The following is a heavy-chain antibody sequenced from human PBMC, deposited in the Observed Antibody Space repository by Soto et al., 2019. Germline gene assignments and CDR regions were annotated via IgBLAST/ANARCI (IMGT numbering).Heavy chain of an antibody. CDR1: GGSISSGGYY. V-gene: IGHV4-31*03. CDR2: IYYSGST. J-gene: IGHJ6*02. CDR3: ASVVVVAATSGYYYGMDV. Sequence: QVQLQESGPGLVKPSQTLSLTCTVSGGSISSGGYYWSWIRQHPGKGLEWIGYIYYSGSTYYNPSLESRVTISVDTSKNQFSLKLSSVTAADTAVYYCASVVVVAATSGYYYGMDVWGQGTTVTVSS. D-gene: IGHD2-15*01.